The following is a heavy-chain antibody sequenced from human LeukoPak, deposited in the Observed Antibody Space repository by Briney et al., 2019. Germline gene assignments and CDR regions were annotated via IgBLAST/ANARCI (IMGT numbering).Heavy chain of an antibody. Sequence: GGSLRLSRAASGFTFSSYSMNWVRQAPGKGLEWVSSISSSSSYIYYADSVKGRFTISRDNAKNSLYLQMNSLRAEDTAVYYCARDEIPVAGTALDYWGQGTLVTVSS. V-gene: IGHV3-21*01. CDR3: ARDEIPVAGTALDY. D-gene: IGHD6-19*01. J-gene: IGHJ4*02. CDR2: ISSSSSYI. CDR1: GFTFSSYS.